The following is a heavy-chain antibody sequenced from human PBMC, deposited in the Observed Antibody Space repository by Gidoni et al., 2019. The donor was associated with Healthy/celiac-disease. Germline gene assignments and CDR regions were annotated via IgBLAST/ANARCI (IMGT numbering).Heavy chain of an antibody. Sequence: QLQLQESGPGLVKPSETLSLTCTVPGGSISSSSYYWGWIRQPPGKGLEWIGSIYYSGSTYYNPSLKSRVTISVDTSKNQFSLKLSSVTAADTAVYYCATRKGDFWSGPRWFDPWGQGTLVTVSS. CDR2: IYYSGST. CDR3: ATRKGDFWSGPRWFDP. CDR1: GGSISSSSYY. J-gene: IGHJ5*02. V-gene: IGHV4-39*01. D-gene: IGHD3-3*01.